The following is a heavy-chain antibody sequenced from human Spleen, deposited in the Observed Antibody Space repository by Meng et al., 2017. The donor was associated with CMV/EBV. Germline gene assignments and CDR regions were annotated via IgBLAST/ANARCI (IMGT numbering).Heavy chain of an antibody. J-gene: IGHJ4*02. CDR2: IHHSGSA. D-gene: IGHD2-21*01. Sequence: VTRHVSAPGSVAPPPTMSVPCTVSGGSMRSGNYYWSWIRQPPGKGLEWIGYIHHSGSAYYNPSLKSRVSISVDTSKNQFSLNLNSMTAADTAVYYCASFDHIPRRNYFDYWGQGTLVTVSS. CDR1: GGSMRSGNYY. V-gene: IGHV4-30-4*01. CDR3: ASFDHIPRRNYFDY.